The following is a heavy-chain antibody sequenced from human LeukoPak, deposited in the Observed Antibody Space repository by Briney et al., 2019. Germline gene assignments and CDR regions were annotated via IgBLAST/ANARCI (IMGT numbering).Heavy chain of an antibody. Sequence: GASVKVSCKASGYTFTSYDINWVRQATGQGLEWMGWMNPNSGNTGYAQKFQGRVTMTRNTSISTAYMELSSLRSEDTAVYYCARISGYSGYDPHGIDYWGQGTLVTVSS. CDR3: ARISGYSGYDPHGIDY. CDR2: MNPNSGNT. V-gene: IGHV1-8*01. CDR1: GYTFTSYD. J-gene: IGHJ4*02. D-gene: IGHD5-12*01.